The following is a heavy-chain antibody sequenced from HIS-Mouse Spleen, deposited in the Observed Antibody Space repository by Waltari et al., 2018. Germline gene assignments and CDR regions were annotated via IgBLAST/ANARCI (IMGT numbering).Heavy chain of an antibody. D-gene: IGHD6-13*01. CDR1: GGSISSSSYY. Sequence: QLQLQESGPGLVKPSETLSLTCTVSGGSISSSSYYWGWIRRPPGMGLEGIGSIDYSGRTYDTPSHKSRVTISVDTSKNQFSLKLSSVTAADTAVYYCAREIPYSSSWYDWYFDLWGRGTLVTVSS. CDR2: IDYSGRT. J-gene: IGHJ2*01. V-gene: IGHV4-39*07. CDR3: AREIPYSSSWYDWYFDL.